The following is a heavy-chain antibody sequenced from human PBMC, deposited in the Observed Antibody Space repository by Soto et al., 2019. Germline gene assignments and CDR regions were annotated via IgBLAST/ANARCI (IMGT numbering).Heavy chain of an antibody. D-gene: IGHD3-10*01. Sequence: PSETLSLTCTISRGSISSREYYWILIRLPPGKGLEWIGSIYYSGSTYYNPSLKSRVTISVDTSNNQFSLQLSSVTAADTAVYYCLRGVNGVGGEDYFDYWGQVTLSIVS. CDR3: LRGVNGVGGEDYFDY. CDR1: RGSISSREYY. CDR2: IYYSGST. J-gene: IGHJ4*02. V-gene: IGHV4-39*01.